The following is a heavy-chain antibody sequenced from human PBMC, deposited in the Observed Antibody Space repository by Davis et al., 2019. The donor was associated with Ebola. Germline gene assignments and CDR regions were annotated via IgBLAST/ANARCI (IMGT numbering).Heavy chain of an antibody. D-gene: IGHD6-6*01. Sequence: PGGSLRLSCAVYGGSFSGYYWSWIRQPPGKGLEWIGEINQSGSTNYNPSLKSRVTISVDTSKNQFSLKLSSVTAADTAVYYCARGMAAPVPFDYWGQGTLVTVSS. CDR2: INQSGST. V-gene: IGHV4-34*01. CDR3: ARGMAAPVPFDY. J-gene: IGHJ4*02. CDR1: GGSFSGYY.